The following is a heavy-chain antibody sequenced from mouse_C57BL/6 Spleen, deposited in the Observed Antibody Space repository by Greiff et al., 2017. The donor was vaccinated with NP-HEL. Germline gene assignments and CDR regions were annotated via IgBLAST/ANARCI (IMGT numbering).Heavy chain of an antibody. V-gene: IGHV2-3*01. D-gene: IGHD2-5*01. Sequence: VQRVESGPGLVAPSQSLSITCTVSGFSLTRYGVSWVRQPPGKGLAWLGVLWGDGSPNYHSALISRLSIRKDNSKSQDFLKLNSLQTDDTATYYCAKNSNYDAMDYWGQGTSVTVSS. J-gene: IGHJ4*01. CDR3: AKNSNYDAMDY. CDR2: LWGDGSP. CDR1: GFSLTRYG.